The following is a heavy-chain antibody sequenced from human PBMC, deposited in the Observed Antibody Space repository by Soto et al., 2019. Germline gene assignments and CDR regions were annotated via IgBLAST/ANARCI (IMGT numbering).Heavy chain of an antibody. J-gene: IGHJ5*02. D-gene: IGHD3-3*01. Sequence: ASVKVSCKASGYTFTSYAMHWVRQAPGQRLEWMGWINAGNGNTKYSQKFQGRVTITRDTSASTAYMELSSLRSEDTAVYYCARVIYDFWSGYSPYWFDPWGQGTLVTVSS. V-gene: IGHV1-3*01. CDR3: ARVIYDFWSGYSPYWFDP. CDR1: GYTFTSYA. CDR2: INAGNGNT.